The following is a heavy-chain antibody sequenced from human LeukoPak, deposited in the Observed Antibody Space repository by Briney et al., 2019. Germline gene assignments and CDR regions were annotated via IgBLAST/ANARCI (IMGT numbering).Heavy chain of an antibody. D-gene: IGHD5-18*01. CDR2: IIPISGTA. CDR3: ARDRVGYSYGSTGFDY. CDR1: GGTFSSYA. Sequence: GASVKVSCKASGGTFSSYAISWVRQAPGQGLEWMGGIIPISGTANYAQKFQGRVTITADESTSTAYMELSSLRSEDTAVYYCARDRVGYSYGSTGFDYWGQGTLVTVSS. J-gene: IGHJ4*02. V-gene: IGHV1-69*13.